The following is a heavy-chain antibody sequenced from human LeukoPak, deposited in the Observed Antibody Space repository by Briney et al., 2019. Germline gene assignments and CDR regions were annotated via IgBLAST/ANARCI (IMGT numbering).Heavy chain of an antibody. D-gene: IGHD4-23*01. J-gene: IGHJ3*02. Sequence: ASVTVSCKASGYTFSSYGISWVRQAPGQGLQWMGWINPNSGGTNYVQKLQGRVTMTRDTSISTAYMELSRLRSDDTAVYYCATTVGADAFDIWGQGTMVTVSS. V-gene: IGHV1-2*02. CDR2: INPNSGGT. CDR3: ATTVGADAFDI. CDR1: GYTFSSYG.